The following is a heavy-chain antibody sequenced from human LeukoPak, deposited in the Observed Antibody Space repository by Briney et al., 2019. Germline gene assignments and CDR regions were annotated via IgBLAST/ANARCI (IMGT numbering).Heavy chain of an antibody. CDR3: AKGQLLLAEFDY. CDR1: GFTFSSYA. V-gene: IGHV3-23*01. CDR2: VSGSGGST. J-gene: IGHJ4*02. D-gene: IGHD2-15*01. Sequence: GGSLRLSCAASGFTFSSYAMSWVRQAPGKGLEWVSAVSGSGGSTYCADSVKGRFTISRDNSKNTLYLQMNSLRAEDTAVYYCAKGQLLLAEFDYWGQGTLVTVSS.